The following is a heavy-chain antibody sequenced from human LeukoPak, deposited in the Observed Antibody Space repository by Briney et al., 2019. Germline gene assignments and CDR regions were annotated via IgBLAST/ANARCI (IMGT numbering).Heavy chain of an antibody. CDR3: ASVLYCGADCYSGRYFFDY. CDR1: GYTXTSYD. Sequence: GASVKVSCKASGYTXTSYDMHWVRQAPGQGLEWMEIINPSGDSTSYAQKFQGRVTMTRDTSTSTVYMELSSLRSEDTAVYYCASVLYCGADCYSGRYFFDYWGQGTLVTVSS. CDR2: INPSGDST. D-gene: IGHD2-21*02. J-gene: IGHJ4*02. V-gene: IGHV1-46*01.